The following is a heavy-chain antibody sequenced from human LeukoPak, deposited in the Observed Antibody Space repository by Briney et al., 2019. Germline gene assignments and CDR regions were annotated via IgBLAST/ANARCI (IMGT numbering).Heavy chain of an antibody. J-gene: IGHJ5*02. Sequence: ASVKVSCKAPGGTFSSYAISWVRQAPGQGLEWMGGIIPIFGTANYAQKFQGRVTITADKSTSTAYMELSSLRSEDTAVYYCARAVPSTNWFDPWGQGTLVTVSS. CDR2: IIPIFGTA. D-gene: IGHD5/OR15-5a*01. CDR3: ARAVPSTNWFDP. V-gene: IGHV1-69*06. CDR1: GGTFSSYA.